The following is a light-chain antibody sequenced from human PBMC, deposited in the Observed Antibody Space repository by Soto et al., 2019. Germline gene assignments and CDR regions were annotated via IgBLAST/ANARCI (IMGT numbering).Light chain of an antibody. Sequence: EIVLTQSPGTLSLSPGERATLSCRASQSVSSSYLAWYQQKPGQAPRLLIYGASSRATGIPDRFSGSGSGTDFTLTISRLEPADFAVYYCQQYGSSSIIFGQGTRLEI. J-gene: IGKJ5*01. CDR2: GAS. CDR1: QSVSSSY. V-gene: IGKV3-20*01. CDR3: QQYGSSSII.